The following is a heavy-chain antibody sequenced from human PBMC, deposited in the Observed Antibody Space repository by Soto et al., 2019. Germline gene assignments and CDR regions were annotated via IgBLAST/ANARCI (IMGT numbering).Heavy chain of an antibody. V-gene: IGHV1-69*01. CDR2: IIPIFGSA. CDR3: ARALGMSYFDS. CDR1: GDTFSRNG. Sequence: QVQLVQSGAEVKKPGSSVKVSCKASGDTFSRNGVSWVRQAPGQGLEWMGGIIPIFGSAKYAQKFQGRVTITADESTSTAYMELRSLRSDDTAVYFCARALGMSYFDSWGQGTLVTVS. J-gene: IGHJ4*02.